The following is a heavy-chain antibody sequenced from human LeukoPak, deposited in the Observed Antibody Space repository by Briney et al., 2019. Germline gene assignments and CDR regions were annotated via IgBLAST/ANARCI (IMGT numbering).Heavy chain of an antibody. CDR2: INHSGST. Sequence: SETLSLTCAVYGGSFSGYYWSWIRQPPGKGLEWIGEINHSGSTNYNPSLKSRVTISVDTSKNQFSLKLSSVTAADTAVYYCARVNSSGGTGYWFDPWGQGTLVTVSS. J-gene: IGHJ5*02. V-gene: IGHV4-34*01. CDR3: ARVNSSGGTGYWFDP. D-gene: IGHD6-19*01. CDR1: GGSFSGYY.